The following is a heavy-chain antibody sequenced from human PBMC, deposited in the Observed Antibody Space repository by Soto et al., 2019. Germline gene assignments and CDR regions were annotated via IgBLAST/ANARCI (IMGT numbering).Heavy chain of an antibody. J-gene: IGHJ5*02. D-gene: IGHD3-10*01. V-gene: IGHV5-51*01. CDR3: ARHLMVRGVLTQFDP. Sequence: PGESLKISCKGSGYSFTSYWIGWVRQVPGKGLELMGVIYPGDSDTRYSPSFQGQVTISADKSLNTAYLQWSSLKASDTAMYYCARHLMVRGVLTQFDPWGQGTLVTVSS. CDR2: IYPGDSDT. CDR1: GYSFTSYW.